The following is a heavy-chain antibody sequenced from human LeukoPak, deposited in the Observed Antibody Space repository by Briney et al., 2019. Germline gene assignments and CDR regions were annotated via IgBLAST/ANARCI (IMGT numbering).Heavy chain of an antibody. CDR3: ARQTRTAMVAYWFDP. V-gene: IGHV4-39*01. D-gene: IGHD5-18*01. Sequence: SETLSLTCTVSGGSISSSTFYWGWIRQPPGKGLEWIGSLYYSGSTYYNPSLKSRVTISVDTSKNQFPLKLSSVTAADTAVYYCARQTRTAMVAYWFDPWGQGTLVTVSS. CDR1: GGSISSSTFY. J-gene: IGHJ5*02. CDR2: LYYSGST.